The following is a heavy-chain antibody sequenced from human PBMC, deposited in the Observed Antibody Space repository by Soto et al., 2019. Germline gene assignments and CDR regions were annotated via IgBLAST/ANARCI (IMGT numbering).Heavy chain of an antibody. J-gene: IGHJ6*02. V-gene: IGHV3-33*01. CDR1: GFTFSSYG. Sequence: GGSLRLSCAASGFTFSSYGMHWVRQAPGKGLEWVAVIWYDGSNKYYADSVKGRFTISRDNSKNTLYLQMNSLRAEDTAVYYCARENYGGNSIVYYYYYGMDVWGQGTTVTVSS. CDR2: IWYDGSNK. CDR3: ARENYGGNSIVYYYYYGMDV. D-gene: IGHD4-17*01.